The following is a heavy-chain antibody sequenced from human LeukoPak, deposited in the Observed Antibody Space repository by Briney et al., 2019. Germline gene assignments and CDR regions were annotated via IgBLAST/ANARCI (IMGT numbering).Heavy chain of an antibody. D-gene: IGHD2-21*01. CDR2: IYSGGST. CDR1: GFTVSSNY. CDR3: ARYPAPASCFGDCYDEDH. Sequence: GGSLRLSCAASGFTVSSNYMSWVRQAPGKGLEWVSVIYSGGSTYYADSVKGRFTISRDNSKNTLYLQMNSLRAEDTAVYYCARYPAPASCFGDCYDEDHWGQGTLVTVSS. V-gene: IGHV3-66*02. J-gene: IGHJ4*02.